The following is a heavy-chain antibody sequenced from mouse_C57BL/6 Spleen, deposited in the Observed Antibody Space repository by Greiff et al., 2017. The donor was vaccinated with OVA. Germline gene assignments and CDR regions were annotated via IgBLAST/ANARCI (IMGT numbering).Heavy chain of an antibody. Sequence: VQLQQSGAELVRPGTSVKLSCKASGYTFTSYWMHWVKQRPGQGLEWIGVIDPSDSYTNYNQKFKGKATLTVDTSSSTAYMQLSSLTSEDSAVYYCARERSYDYDYWGQGTTLTVSS. J-gene: IGHJ2*01. CDR2: IDPSDSYT. CDR3: ARERSYDYDY. D-gene: IGHD2-4*01. V-gene: IGHV1-59*01. CDR1: GYTFTSYW.